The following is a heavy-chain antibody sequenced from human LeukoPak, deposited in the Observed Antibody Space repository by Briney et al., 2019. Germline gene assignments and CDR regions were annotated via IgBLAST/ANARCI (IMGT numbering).Heavy chain of an antibody. CDR2: IYPGDSDT. J-gene: IGHJ3*02. D-gene: IGHD3-16*01. Sequence: GDSLKISCKASGYRFTSYWIAWVRQMPGKGLEWMGVIYPGDSDTRYSPSFQGQVTISADKSISTAYLQWSGLKASDTAMYYCARHLTMITVPRDAFDIWGQGTMVTVSS. CDR1: GYRFTSYW. CDR3: ARHLTMITVPRDAFDI. V-gene: IGHV5-51*01.